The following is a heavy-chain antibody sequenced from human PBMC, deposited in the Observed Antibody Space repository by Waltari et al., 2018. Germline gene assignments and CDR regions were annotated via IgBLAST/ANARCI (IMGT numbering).Heavy chain of an antibody. Sequence: QVQLQESGPGLVKPSETLSLTCTVSGGSISSYYWSWIRQPAGKGLEWIGRIYTSGSTNYNPSLKSRVTMSVDTSKNQFSLKLSSVTAADTAVYYCARDGPPFYDFWSGYWRGAFDIWGQGTMVTVSS. CDR3: ARDGPPFYDFWSGYWRGAFDI. J-gene: IGHJ3*02. CDR2: IYTSGST. CDR1: GGSISSYY. D-gene: IGHD3-3*01. V-gene: IGHV4-4*07.